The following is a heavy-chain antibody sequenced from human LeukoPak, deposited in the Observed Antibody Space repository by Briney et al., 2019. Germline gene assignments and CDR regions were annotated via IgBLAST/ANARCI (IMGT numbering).Heavy chain of an antibody. J-gene: IGHJ4*02. V-gene: IGHV4-59*08. D-gene: IGHD2-15*01. CDR2: IYYSGST. Sequence: SETLSLTCTVSGDSMNNHYWNWIRQPPGKGLEWIGYIYYSGSTNYNPSLTSRVTISVDTSKNQFSLKLSSVTAADTAVYYCARHCSGGSCYSSFDYWGQGALVTVSS. CDR3: ARHCSGGSCYSSFDY. CDR1: GDSMNNHY.